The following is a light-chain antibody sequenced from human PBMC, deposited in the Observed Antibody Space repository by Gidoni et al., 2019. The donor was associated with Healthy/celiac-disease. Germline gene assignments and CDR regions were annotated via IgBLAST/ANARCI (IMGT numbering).Light chain of an antibody. V-gene: IGKV3-20*01. CDR3: QQYGSSFWT. CDR1: QSVSSSY. J-gene: IGKJ1*01. CDR2: RAS. Sequence: EIVLTQSPGTLSLSPGERATLSCRASQSVSSSYLAWYQQKPGQAPRLLIYRASSRATGIPDRFSGSGSGTDFTLTISRLEPEDFAVYYCQQYGSSFWTFGQGTKVEIK.